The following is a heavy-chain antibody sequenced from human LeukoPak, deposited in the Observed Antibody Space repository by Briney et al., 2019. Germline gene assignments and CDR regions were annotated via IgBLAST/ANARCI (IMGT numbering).Heavy chain of an antibody. J-gene: IGHJ5*02. CDR2: ISSSSSYI. CDR3: ARDQYSGSLTRPVNWFDP. Sequence: GGSLRLSCAASGFTFSSYSMNWVRQAPGKGLEWVSSISSSSSYIYYADSVKGRFTISRDNAKNSLYLQMNSLRAEDTAVYYCARDQYSGSLTRPVNWFDPWGQGTLVTVSS. D-gene: IGHD1-26*01. V-gene: IGHV3-21*01. CDR1: GFTFSSYS.